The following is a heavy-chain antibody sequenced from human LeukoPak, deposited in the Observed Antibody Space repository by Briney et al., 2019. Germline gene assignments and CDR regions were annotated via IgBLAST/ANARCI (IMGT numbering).Heavy chain of an antibody. CDR2: VCYSGST. D-gene: IGHD2-15*01. Sequence: WETLSLTCSVSDVSISSRSYYWVRISQPPGKGLEWIGSVCYSGSTYYNPSLKSRVTISVDTSKNQFSLKLSSVTAADTAVYYCARVGLFGYCRAGSCRSPLASWGQGTLVTSPQ. J-gene: IGHJ4*02. V-gene: IGHV4-39*07. CDR1: DVSISSRSYY. CDR3: ARVGLFGYCRAGSCRSPLAS.